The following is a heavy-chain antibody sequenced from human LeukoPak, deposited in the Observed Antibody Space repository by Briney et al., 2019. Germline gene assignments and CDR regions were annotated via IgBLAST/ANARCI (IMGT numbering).Heavy chain of an antibody. Sequence: GGSLRLSCAASGFAFSSYEMNWVRQAPGKGLEWPSYISSSGTTRYYADSVRGRFTISRDNSKNTLYLQMNSLRAEDTALYYCAKAGYCSSISCPYDYWGQGTLVTVSS. D-gene: IGHD2-2*01. CDR2: ISSSGTTR. CDR1: GFAFSSYE. V-gene: IGHV3-48*03. J-gene: IGHJ4*02. CDR3: AKAGYCSSISCPYDY.